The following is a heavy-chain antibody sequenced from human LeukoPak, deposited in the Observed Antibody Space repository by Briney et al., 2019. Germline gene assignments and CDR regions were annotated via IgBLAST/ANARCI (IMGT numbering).Heavy chain of an antibody. D-gene: IGHD6-13*01. CDR1: GGSISSGSYY. CDR3: ARDLPTLIAAASI. J-gene: IGHJ3*02. Sequence: SETLSLTCTVSGGSISSGSYYWSWIRQPAGKGLEWIGRIYTSGSTSYNPSLKSRVTISVDTSKNQFSLKLSSVTAADTAVYYCARDLPTLIAAASIWGQGTMVTVSS. V-gene: IGHV4-61*02. CDR2: IYTSGST.